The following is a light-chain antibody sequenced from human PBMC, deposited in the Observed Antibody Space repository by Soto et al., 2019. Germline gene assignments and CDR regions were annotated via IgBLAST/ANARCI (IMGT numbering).Light chain of an antibody. CDR3: QQYGSSGT. J-gene: IGKJ1*01. Sequence: IVLTQSPGTLSLSPGERATLSCRASQSVSNNYLAWYQQKPGQDPTPLIYGESNRATGTPDRFSGSGSGTDFTLTISRLEPEDFAVYYCQQYGSSGTFGQGTKVDIK. CDR1: QSVSNNY. V-gene: IGKV3-20*01. CDR2: GES.